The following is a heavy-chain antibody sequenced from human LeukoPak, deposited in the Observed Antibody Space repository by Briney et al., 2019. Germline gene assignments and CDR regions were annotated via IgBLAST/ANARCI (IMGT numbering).Heavy chain of an antibody. J-gene: IGHJ4*02. CDR3: ARDMGYDSSGYYY. D-gene: IGHD3-22*01. CDR1: GFTVSSNY. V-gene: IGHV3-66*01. CDR2: IYSGGST. Sequence: GGSLRLSCAASGFTVSSNYMSWVRQAPGKGLGWVSVIYSGGSTYYADSVKGRFTISRDNSKNTLYLQMNSLRAEDTAVYYCARDMGYDSSGYYYWGQGTLVTVSS.